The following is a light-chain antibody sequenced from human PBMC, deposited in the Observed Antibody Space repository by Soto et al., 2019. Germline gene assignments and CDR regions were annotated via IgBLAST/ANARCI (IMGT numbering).Light chain of an antibody. CDR2: GNN. J-gene: IGLJ3*02. Sequence: QAVVTQPHSVSGAPGQKVTISCTRSSSNIGAAYDVHWYQHLPGTAPKLLIYGNNNRPSGVPDRFSGSKSGTSASLAITGLQAEDDADYYCQSYDSSLSGWVFGGGTKLTVL. V-gene: IGLV1-40*01. CDR3: QSYDSSLSGWV. CDR1: SSNIGAAYD.